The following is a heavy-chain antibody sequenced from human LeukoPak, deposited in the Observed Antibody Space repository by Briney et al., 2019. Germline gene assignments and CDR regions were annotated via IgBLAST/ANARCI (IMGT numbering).Heavy chain of an antibody. Sequence: GGSLRLSCAASGFTFSDYYMSWIRQAPGKGLEWVSYISSSGSTIYYADSVKGRFTISRDNAKNSLYLQMNSLRAEDTAVYYCARDRGGTTFFPNWFDPWGQGTLVTVSS. V-gene: IGHV3-11*01. CDR2: ISSSGSTI. CDR3: ARDRGGTTFFPNWFDP. J-gene: IGHJ5*02. CDR1: GFTFSDYY. D-gene: IGHD1-7*01.